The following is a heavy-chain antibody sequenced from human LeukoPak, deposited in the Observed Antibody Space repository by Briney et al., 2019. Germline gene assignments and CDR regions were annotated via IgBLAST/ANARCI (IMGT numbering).Heavy chain of an antibody. Sequence: GGSLRLSCAASGFTFSDYAMHWVRQAPGKGLEWVAVISYDGSNKYYADSVKGRFTISRDNSKNTLYLQMNSLRTEDTAVYYCARDGTSYYYYYMDAWGKGTTVTVSS. CDR2: ISYDGSNK. V-gene: IGHV3-30*04. D-gene: IGHD1-26*01. J-gene: IGHJ6*03. CDR3: ARDGTSYYYYYMDA. CDR1: GFTFSDYA.